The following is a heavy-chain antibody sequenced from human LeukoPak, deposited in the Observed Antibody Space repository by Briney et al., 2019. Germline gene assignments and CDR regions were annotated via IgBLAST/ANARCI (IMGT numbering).Heavy chain of an antibody. J-gene: IGHJ4*02. CDR2: IYYSGST. Sequence: PSETLSLTCTVSGGSISSYYWSWIRQPPGKGLEWIGYIYYSGSTNYNPSLKSRVTISVDTSKNQFSLKLSSVTAADTAVYYCARVGRYGYNLEYFGYWGQGTLVTVSS. D-gene: IGHD5-24*01. CDR3: ARVGRYGYNLEYFGY. V-gene: IGHV4-59*01. CDR1: GGSISSYY.